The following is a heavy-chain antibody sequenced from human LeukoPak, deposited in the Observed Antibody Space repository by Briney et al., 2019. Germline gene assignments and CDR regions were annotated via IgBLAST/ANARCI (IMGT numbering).Heavy chain of an antibody. CDR2: ISWNSGII. V-gene: IGHV3-9*01. CDR3: AKAPPYYSDSSGYFQH. D-gene: IGHD3-22*01. J-gene: IGHJ1*01. CDR1: GFTFDGSA. Sequence: GGSLRLSCAASGFTFDGSAMHWVRQVPGKGLEWVSGISWNSGIIDYADSVKGRFTISRDNAKNSLYPQMNNLRPDDTAFYYCAKAPPYYSDSSGYFQHWGQGTLVTVSS.